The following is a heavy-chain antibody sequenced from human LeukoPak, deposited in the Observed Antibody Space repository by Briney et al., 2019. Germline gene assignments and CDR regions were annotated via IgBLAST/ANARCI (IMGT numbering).Heavy chain of an antibody. Sequence: ASVKVSCKASGYTFTSYDINWARQATGQGLEWMGWMNPNSGNTGYAQKFQGRVTMTRNTSISTAYMELSSLRSEDTAVCYCARVLWFGELSPGYWGQGTLVTVSS. V-gene: IGHV1-8*01. J-gene: IGHJ4*02. D-gene: IGHD3-10*01. CDR2: MNPNSGNT. CDR3: ARVLWFGELSPGY. CDR1: GYTFTSYD.